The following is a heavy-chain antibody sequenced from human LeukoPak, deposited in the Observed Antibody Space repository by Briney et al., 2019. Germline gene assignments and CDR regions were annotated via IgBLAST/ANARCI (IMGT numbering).Heavy chain of an antibody. CDR3: ARYKPGYCSGGSCSEDY. CDR1: GYSFTSYW. V-gene: IGHV5-51*01. J-gene: IGHJ4*02. D-gene: IGHD2-15*01. CDR2: IYPGDSDT. Sequence: GESLKISCKGSGYSFTSYWIGWVRQVPGKGLERMGIIYPGDSDTKYSPSFQGQVTISTDKSISTAYLQWSSLKASDTAMYYCARYKPGYCSGGSCSEDYWGQGTLVTVSS.